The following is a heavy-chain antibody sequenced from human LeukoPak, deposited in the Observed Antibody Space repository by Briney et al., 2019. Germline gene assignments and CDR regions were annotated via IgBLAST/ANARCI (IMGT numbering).Heavy chain of an antibody. CDR1: GGTFSSYA. CDR3: ARVPIIAARPAAGDY. CDR2: IIPIFGTA. D-gene: IGHD6-6*01. V-gene: IGHV1-69*05. J-gene: IGHJ4*02. Sequence: ASVKVSCKASGGTFSSYAISWVRQAPGQGLEWMGGIIPIFGTANYAQKFQGRVTMTTDTSTSTAYMELRSLTSDDTAVYYCARVPIIAARPAAGDYWGQGTLVTVSS.